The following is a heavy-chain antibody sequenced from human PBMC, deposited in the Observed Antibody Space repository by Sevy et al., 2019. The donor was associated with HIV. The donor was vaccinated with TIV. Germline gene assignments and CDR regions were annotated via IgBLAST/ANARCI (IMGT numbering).Heavy chain of an antibody. V-gene: IGHV1-69*13. CDR2: IIPISGKA. D-gene: IGHD2-21*01. Sequence: ASVKVSCKASGGTFSSYAISWVRQAPGQGLEWMGGIIPISGKANYAQKFQGRVTITADESTSTAYMELSSLRSEDTAVYYCAGGCGGDCYEGSDYWGQGTLVTVSS. CDR3: AGGCGGDCYEGSDY. J-gene: IGHJ4*02. CDR1: GGTFSSYA.